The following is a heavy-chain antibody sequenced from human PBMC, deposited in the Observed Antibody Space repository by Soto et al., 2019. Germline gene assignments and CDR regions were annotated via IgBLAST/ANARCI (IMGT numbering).Heavy chain of an antibody. Sequence: GSLRLSCAASGFTFSSYGMHWVRQAPGKGLEWVAVIWYDGSNKYYADSVKGRFTISRDNSKNTLYLQMNSLRAEDTAVYYCARERGVYGSGSYYPPYYYYYGMDVWGQGTTVTVSS. J-gene: IGHJ6*02. V-gene: IGHV3-33*01. CDR2: IWYDGSNK. CDR3: ARERGVYGSGSYYPPYYYYYGMDV. D-gene: IGHD3-10*01. CDR1: GFTFSSYG.